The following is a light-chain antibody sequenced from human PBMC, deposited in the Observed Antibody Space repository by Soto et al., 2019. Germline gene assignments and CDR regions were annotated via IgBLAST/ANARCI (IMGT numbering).Light chain of an antibody. CDR3: QQYNNWPPWT. Sequence: EIVMTHSPATLSVSPGERATLSCRASQSVSSHVAWYHQTPSQAPRRLIYGASTRATGSPARFSGSGSGTEFTHTISSLQSEDFAVYDCQQYNNWPPWTFGQGTKVEIQ. CDR2: GAS. J-gene: IGKJ1*01. CDR1: QSVSSH. V-gene: IGKV3-15*01.